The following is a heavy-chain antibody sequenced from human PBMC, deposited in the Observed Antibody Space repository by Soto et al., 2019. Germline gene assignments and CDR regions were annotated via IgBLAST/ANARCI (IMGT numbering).Heavy chain of an antibody. J-gene: IGHJ4*02. V-gene: IGHV5-10-1*01. CDR1: GYSFAGYW. CDR3: ARQIYDSDTGPHFQYYFDS. CDR2: IDPSDSQT. Sequence: GEALKISCKGSGYSFAGYWITWVRQKPGKGLEWMGRIDPSDSQTYYSPSFRGHVTISATKSITTVFLQWSSLRASDTAMYYCARQIYDSDTGPHFQYYFDSWGQGTPVTVCS. D-gene: IGHD3-22*01.